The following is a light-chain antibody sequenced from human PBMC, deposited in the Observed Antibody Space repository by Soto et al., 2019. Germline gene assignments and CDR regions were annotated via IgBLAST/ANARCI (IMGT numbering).Light chain of an antibody. Sequence: DIYMAQSPSSLSASVGDRVTITCQASEDITNYLNWYQQKPGKAPKLLIYDASSLETGVPLRFTGGGSGTNFTFTISGLQPEDIASYYCQQYGNLPHTFGQGTMVEFK. CDR2: DAS. J-gene: IGKJ2*01. CDR3: QQYGNLPHT. CDR1: EDITNY. V-gene: IGKV1-33*01.